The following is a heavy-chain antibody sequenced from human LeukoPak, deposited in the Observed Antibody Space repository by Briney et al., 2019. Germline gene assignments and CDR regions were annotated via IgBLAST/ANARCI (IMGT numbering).Heavy chain of an antibody. CDR2: ISSSSSYI. CDR3: ARESRLVLHLWDN. Sequence: PGGSLRLSCAASGFTFSSYEMNWVRQAPGKGLEWVSYISSSSSYIKYADSVKGRFTISRDNAKNSLFLQMNSLRAEDTAMYYCARESRLVLHLWDNWGQGTLVAISS. V-gene: IGHV3-21*05. D-gene: IGHD5-18*01. CDR1: GFTFSSYE. J-gene: IGHJ4*02.